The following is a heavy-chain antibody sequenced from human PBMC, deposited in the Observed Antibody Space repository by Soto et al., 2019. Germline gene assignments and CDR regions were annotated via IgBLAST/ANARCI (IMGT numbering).Heavy chain of an antibody. J-gene: IGHJ5*02. D-gene: IGHD6-19*01. V-gene: IGHV4-4*02. Sequence: QVQLQESGPGLVKPSGTLSLTCAVSGGSISSSNWWSWVRQPPGKVLEWIGESYHSGSTNYNPSLKGRVTISVDNSQSQFSLHLSSGTAADTAVYSCARDRGSGWSPTNCFAPWVQGTLVTVST. CDR3: ARDRGSGWSPTNCFAP. CDR2: SYHSGST. CDR1: GGSISSSNW.